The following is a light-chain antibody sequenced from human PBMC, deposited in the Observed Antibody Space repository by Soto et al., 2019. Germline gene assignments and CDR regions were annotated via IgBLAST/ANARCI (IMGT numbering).Light chain of an antibody. J-gene: IGKJ1*01. V-gene: IGKV1-5*01. CDR1: QNINNW. CDR2: DAS. Sequence: DFQMTQSPSTLSASVGDRVTITCRASQNINNWVAGYQQKPGKAPKFLIYDASTLQRWVPSRLSDSGFETEFSLTIISLLPDDFGSYYCQHTRTFGQGPKVEIK. CDR3: QHTRT.